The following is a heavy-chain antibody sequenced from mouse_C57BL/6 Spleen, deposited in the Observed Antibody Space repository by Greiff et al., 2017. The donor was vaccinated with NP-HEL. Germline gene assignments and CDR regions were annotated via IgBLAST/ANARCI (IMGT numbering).Heavy chain of an antibody. CDR2: INYDGSST. V-gene: IGHV5-16*01. D-gene: IGHD6-5*01. CDR3: ARSYRRYFDV. J-gene: IGHJ1*03. Sequence: EVKLMESEGGLVQPGSSMKLSCTASGFTFSDYYMAWVRQVPEKGLEWVANINYDGSSTYYLDSLKSRFIISRDNAKNILYLQMSSLKSEDTATYYCARSYRRYFDVWGTGTTVTVSS. CDR1: GFTFSDYY.